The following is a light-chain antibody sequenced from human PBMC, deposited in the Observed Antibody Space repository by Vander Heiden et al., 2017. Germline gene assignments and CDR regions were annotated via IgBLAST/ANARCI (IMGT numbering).Light chain of an antibody. Sequence: EIALTQSPATLSWSPGERATLSCRASQSIRNYLAWYQQKRGQAPMLLIYAASYTHSGTPARFSGSGSGTDFTLTISSLAPEDGAVYYCQQRFSWPATFGQGTRVEIK. CDR3: QQRFSWPAT. V-gene: IGKV3-11*01. CDR1: QSIRNY. J-gene: IGKJ1*01. CDR2: AAS.